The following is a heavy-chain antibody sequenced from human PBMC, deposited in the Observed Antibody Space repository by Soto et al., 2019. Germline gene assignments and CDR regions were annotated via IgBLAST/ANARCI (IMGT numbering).Heavy chain of an antibody. CDR1: GYSFTNYW. D-gene: IGHD3-10*01. CDR2: IYPGDSGT. J-gene: IGHJ4*02. CDR3: ARQSSDCRSGIDY. Sequence: GESPKISCKGSGYSFTNYWIGWVRQMPGKGLEWMGIIYPGDSGTRYRPSFQGQVTISADKSITTAYLQWSSLKASDTAIYYCARQSSDCRSGIDYWGQGTLVTVSS. V-gene: IGHV5-51*01.